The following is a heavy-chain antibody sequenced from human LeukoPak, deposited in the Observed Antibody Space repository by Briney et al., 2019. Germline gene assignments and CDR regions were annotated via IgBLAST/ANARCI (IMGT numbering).Heavy chain of an antibody. D-gene: IGHD3-22*01. CDR1: AVSIGSDALY. J-gene: IGHJ4*01. CDR2: IYYSGST. V-gene: IGHV4-39*01. Sequence: KPSETLSLICIVSAVSIGSDALYWGWIRQPPGKGLEWIGSIYYSGSTYYNPSLKSRVTMSVDTSKNQFSLKLDSVTSADTAVYYCARHEGHQWLLYFDYWGQGNLVTVSS. CDR3: ARHEGHQWLLYFDY.